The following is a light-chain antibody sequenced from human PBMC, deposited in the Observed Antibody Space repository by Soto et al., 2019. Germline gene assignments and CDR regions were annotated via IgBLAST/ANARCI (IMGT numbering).Light chain of an antibody. J-gene: IGKJ1*01. V-gene: IGKV1-5*01. Sequence: DIQMTQSPSTLSASVGDRVTITCRASQSISSWLAWYQQKPGKAPKLLIYDASSLESGVPSRFSGSGSGTEFTLTISSLQTHDFANYYCQQYNSYSPTFGQGTKVDIK. CDR2: DAS. CDR3: QQYNSYSPT. CDR1: QSISSW.